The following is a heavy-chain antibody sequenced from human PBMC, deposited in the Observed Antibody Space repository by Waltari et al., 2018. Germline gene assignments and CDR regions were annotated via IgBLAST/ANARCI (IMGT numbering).Heavy chain of an antibody. CDR1: GYTFNHYS. CDR2: MNPSGSLT. V-gene: IGHV1-46*03. J-gene: IGHJ4*02. D-gene: IGHD3-22*01. CDR3: ARRDSSGWPFDY. Sequence: QVQLVQSGPEVKKPGASVTVSCKASGYTFNHYSIHWVRQAPGQGLEWMGIMNPSGSLTTYAPRFQGRITMTRDPPTSTVYMEVTGLTSEDTAVYYCARRDSSGWPFDYWGQGTLVTVSS.